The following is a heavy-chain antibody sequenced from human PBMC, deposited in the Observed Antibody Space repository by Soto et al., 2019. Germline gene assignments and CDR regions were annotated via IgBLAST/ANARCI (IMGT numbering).Heavy chain of an antibody. D-gene: IGHD1-26*01. J-gene: IGHJ4*02. Sequence: SETLSLTCTVSGVSISSYYWSWIRQPPGKGLEWIGYIYYSGSTNYNPFLKSRVTISRDNSKNTLYLQMNSLRAEDTAVYYCARRRGFDYWGQGTLVTVSS. CDR3: ARRRGFDY. CDR2: IYYSGST. V-gene: IGHV4-59*12. CDR1: GVSISSYY.